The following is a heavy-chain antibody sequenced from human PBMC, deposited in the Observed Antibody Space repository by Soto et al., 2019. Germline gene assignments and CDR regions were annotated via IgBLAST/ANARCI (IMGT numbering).Heavy chain of an antibody. D-gene: IGHD2-15*01. Sequence: SETLSVTCTVSGGSISSYYWSWIRQPPVNGLEWIGYIYYGGSTNYNPSLKSRVTISVDTSKNQFSLKLSSVTAADTAVYYCAREMGGHPGRLYYDDFDIWGQGTMVTVSS. J-gene: IGHJ3*02. CDR1: GGSISSYY. CDR2: IYYGGST. CDR3: AREMGGHPGRLYYDDFDI. V-gene: IGHV4-59*01.